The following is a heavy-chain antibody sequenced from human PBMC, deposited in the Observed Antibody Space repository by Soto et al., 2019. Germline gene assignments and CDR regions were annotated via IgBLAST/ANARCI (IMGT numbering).Heavy chain of an antibody. J-gene: IGHJ4*02. D-gene: IGHD1-1*01. Sequence: SETLSLTCTVSGGSISSGDYYWSWIRQPPGKGLEWIGYIYYSGSTYYNPSLKSRVTISVDTSKNQFSLKLSSVTAADTAVYYCARDLPNWNFDYWGQGTLVTVSS. V-gene: IGHV4-30-4*01. CDR1: GGSISSGDYY. CDR2: IYYSGST. CDR3: ARDLPNWNFDY.